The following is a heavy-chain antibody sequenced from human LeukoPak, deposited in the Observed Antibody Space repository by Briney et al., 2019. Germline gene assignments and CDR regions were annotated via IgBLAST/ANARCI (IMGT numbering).Heavy chain of an antibody. CDR3: ATPRDPANWQPLGAFDI. CDR2: IYYSGST. D-gene: IGHD4/OR15-4a*01. Sequence: SETLSLTCTGSGGSISSGDYYWSWIRQPPGKGLEWIGYIYYSGSTYYNPSLKSRVTISVDTSKNQFSLKLSSVTAADTAVYYCATPRDPANWQPLGAFDIWGQGTMVTVSS. J-gene: IGHJ3*02. CDR1: GGSISSGDYY. V-gene: IGHV4-30-4*08.